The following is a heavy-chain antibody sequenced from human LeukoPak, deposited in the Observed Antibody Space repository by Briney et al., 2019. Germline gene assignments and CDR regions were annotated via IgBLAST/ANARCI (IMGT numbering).Heavy chain of an antibody. Sequence: KPSETLSLTCAVYGVSFSGYYWSWIRQPPGKGLEWIGEINHSGSTNYNPSLKSRVTISVDTSKNQFSLKLGSVTAADTAVYYCARRKAAAGLDYWGQETLVTVSS. J-gene: IGHJ4*02. V-gene: IGHV4-34*01. CDR1: GVSFSGYY. CDR3: ARRKAAAGLDY. CDR2: INHSGST. D-gene: IGHD6-13*01.